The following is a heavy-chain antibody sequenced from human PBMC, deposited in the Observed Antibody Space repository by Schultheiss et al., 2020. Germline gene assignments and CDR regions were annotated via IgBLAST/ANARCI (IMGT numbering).Heavy chain of an antibody. CDR2: IIPILGIA. CDR3: ARQYYDFWSGPYYYYGMDV. V-gene: IGHV1-69*04. D-gene: IGHD3-3*01. CDR1: GGTFSSYA. J-gene: IGHJ6*02. Sequence: SVKVSCKASGGTFSSYAISWVRQAPGQGLEWMGRIIPILGIANYAQKFQGRVTITADKSTSTAYMELSSLRSEDTAVYYCARQYYDFWSGPYYYYGMDVWGQGTTVTVSS.